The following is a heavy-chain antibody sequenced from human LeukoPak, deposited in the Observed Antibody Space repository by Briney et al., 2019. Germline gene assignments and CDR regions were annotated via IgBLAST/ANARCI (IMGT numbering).Heavy chain of an antibody. CDR3: AKNRNVKLLWFGELPISPFDY. D-gene: IGHD3-10*01. V-gene: IGHV3-23*01. CDR2: ISGSGGST. CDR1: GFTFSSYA. Sequence: SGGSLRLSCAASGFTFSSYAMSWVRQAPGKGLEWVSAISGSGGSTYYADSVKGRFTISRDNSKNTLYLQMNSLRAEDTAVYYCAKNRNVKLLWFGELPISPFDYWGQGTLVTVSS. J-gene: IGHJ4*02.